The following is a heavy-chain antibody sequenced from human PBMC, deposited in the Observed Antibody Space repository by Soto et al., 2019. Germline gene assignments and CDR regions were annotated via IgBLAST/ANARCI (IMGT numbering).Heavy chain of an antibody. D-gene: IGHD6-19*01. Sequence: GGSLRLSCAASGFIFSSDWMHWVRQAPGGGLVWVSRINTDGSGTTYADSVKGRFTISRDNSKDTLYLQMSSLSSEDTAVYYCARAVAVPADFDYWGQGTLVTVSS. CDR3: ARAVAVPADFDY. V-gene: IGHV3-74*01. J-gene: IGHJ4*02. CDR2: INTDGSGT. CDR1: GFIFSSDW.